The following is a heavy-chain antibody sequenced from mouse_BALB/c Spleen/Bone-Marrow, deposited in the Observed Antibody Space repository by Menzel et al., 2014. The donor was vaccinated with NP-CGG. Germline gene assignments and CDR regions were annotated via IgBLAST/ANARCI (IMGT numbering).Heavy chain of an antibody. J-gene: IGHJ2*01. CDR3: ARYRLGTYLDY. V-gene: IGHV14-3*02. D-gene: IGHD2-14*01. CDR1: GFNIKDTY. CDR2: IDPANGNT. Sequence: VQLQQSGAELVKPGASVKLSCTASGFNIKDTYMHWVKQRPEQGLEWIGRIDPANGNTKYDPKFQGKATITADTSSNTAYLQLSSLISEDTAVYYCARYRLGTYLDYWGQGTTLTVSS.